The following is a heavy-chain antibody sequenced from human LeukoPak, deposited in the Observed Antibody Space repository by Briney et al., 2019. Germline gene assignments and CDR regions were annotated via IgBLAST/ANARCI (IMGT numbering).Heavy chain of an antibody. Sequence: GGSLRLSCAASGFTFNTAWMHWVRQAPGKGLVWVSRIYSDGSDTTYADSVKGRFTISRDNARNTLYLQMSSLRAEDTAVYYCATDSGHAFSFWGQGTMVTASS. CDR3: ATDSGHAFSF. D-gene: IGHD3-10*01. CDR1: GFTFNTAW. J-gene: IGHJ3*01. CDR2: IYSDGSDT. V-gene: IGHV3-74*01.